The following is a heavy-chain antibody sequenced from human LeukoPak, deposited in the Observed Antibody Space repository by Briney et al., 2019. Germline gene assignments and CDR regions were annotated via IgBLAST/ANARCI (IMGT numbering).Heavy chain of an antibody. V-gene: IGHV5-51*01. CDR2: IYPGDSDT. Sequence: GGSLKISCKGSGYIFTSYWIGWVRQMPGKGLEWMGIIYPGDSDTRYSPSFQGQVTISADKSISTAYLQWSSLKASDTAMYYCARLVDTAMAYFDYWGQGTLVTVSS. CDR3: ARLVDTAMAYFDY. CDR1: GYIFTSYW. D-gene: IGHD5-18*01. J-gene: IGHJ4*02.